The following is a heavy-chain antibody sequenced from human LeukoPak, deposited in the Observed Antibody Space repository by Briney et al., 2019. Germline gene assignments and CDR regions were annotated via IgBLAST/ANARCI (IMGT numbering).Heavy chain of an antibody. J-gene: IGHJ4*02. CDR2: IYSGGTT. D-gene: IGHD3-3*01. V-gene: IGHV3-66*01. CDR1: GFTVSSNY. Sequence: GGSLRLSCAASGFTVSSNYMSWVRQAPGKGLEWVSVIYSGGTTYYADSVKGRFTISKDNSKNTLYLQMNSLRAEDTAVYYCARATVYDFWSGYPPYFDYWGQGTLVTVSS. CDR3: ARATVYDFWSGYPPYFDY.